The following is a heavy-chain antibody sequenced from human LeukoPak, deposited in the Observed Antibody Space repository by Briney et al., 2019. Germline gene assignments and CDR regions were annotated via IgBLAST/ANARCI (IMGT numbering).Heavy chain of an antibody. CDR1: GFNFNNYW. CDR2: INSDGNNT. CDR3: VRGEGDCTNGVCYFDN. Sequence: GSLRLSCAASGFNFNNYWMHWVRQGPGKGLVWVSGINSDGNNTKYADSVKGRFTISRDNAKNTVYLQMNCLRVEDTAMYYCVRGEGDCTNGVCYFDNWGQGTLVTVSS. D-gene: IGHD2-8*01. V-gene: IGHV3-74*01. J-gene: IGHJ4*02.